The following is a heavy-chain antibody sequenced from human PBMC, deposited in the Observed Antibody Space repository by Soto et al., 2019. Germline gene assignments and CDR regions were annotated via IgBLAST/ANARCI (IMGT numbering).Heavy chain of an antibody. V-gene: IGHV1-18*01. CDR3: ARDPVRFLEWLLISGDYYGMDV. CDR1: GYTFTSYS. D-gene: IGHD3-3*01. J-gene: IGHJ6*02. Sequence: ASVKVSCKASGYTFTSYSISWVRQAPGQGLEWMGWISAYNGNTNYAQKLQGRVTMTTDTSTSTAYMELRSLRSDDTAVYYCARDPVRFLEWLLISGDYYGMDVWGQGTTVTVSS. CDR2: ISAYNGNT.